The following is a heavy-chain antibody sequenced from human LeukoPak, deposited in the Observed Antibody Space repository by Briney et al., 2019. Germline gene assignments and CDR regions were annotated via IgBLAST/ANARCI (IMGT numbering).Heavy chain of an antibody. Sequence: ASVKVSCKASGYTFTSYGISWVRQAPGQGFEWMGWISAYNGNTNYAQKLQGRVTMTTDTSTSTAYMELRSLRSDDTAVYYCARDSTQYSSIWYKYFQHWGQGTLVTVSS. CDR2: ISAYNGNT. D-gene: IGHD6-13*01. CDR3: ARDSTQYSSIWYKYFQH. V-gene: IGHV1-18*01. CDR1: GYTFTSYG. J-gene: IGHJ1*01.